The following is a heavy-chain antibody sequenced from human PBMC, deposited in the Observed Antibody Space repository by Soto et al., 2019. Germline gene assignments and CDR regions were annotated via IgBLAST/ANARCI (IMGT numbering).Heavy chain of an antibody. Sequence: QVQLEHSGAELKKAGSSVKVSCKASGGTFAISVFNWVRQAPGQGLEWMGGIISIFGTPNYSQKFLGRVTITADESTSTGYMELSNLRSDDRAIYYCARVLGSGYEPGDYWGQGTQVTVSS. CDR3: ARVLGSGYEPGDY. D-gene: IGHD5-12*01. J-gene: IGHJ4*02. V-gene: IGHV1-69*12. CDR1: GGTFAISV. CDR2: IISIFGTP.